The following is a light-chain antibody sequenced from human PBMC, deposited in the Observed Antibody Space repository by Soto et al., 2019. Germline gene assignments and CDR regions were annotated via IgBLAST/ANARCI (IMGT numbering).Light chain of an antibody. CDR1: QDVSDF. J-gene: IGKJ5*01. V-gene: IGKV1-9*01. CDR3: QYLNGVPTIT. Sequence: DIHLTQSPSILSASVGDRATLACRASQDVSDFLAWYQHAPGKATNLFFYGGYTLQSGVPSRFSGSGSGTEFSLTITGLQPEDFATYYCQYLNGVPTITFGQGTRLEIK. CDR2: GGY.